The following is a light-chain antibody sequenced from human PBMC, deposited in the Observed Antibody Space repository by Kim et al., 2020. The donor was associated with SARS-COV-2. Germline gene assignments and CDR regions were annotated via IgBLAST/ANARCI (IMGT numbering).Light chain of an antibody. CDR3: SSYAGTNNLV. CDR1: SSDVGAYNY. V-gene: IGLV2-8*01. J-gene: IGLJ2*01. CDR2: EVT. Sequence: QSVLTQPPSASGSAGQSVTIFCTGTSSDVGAYNYVSWYQQHPGKAPKLMIYEVTKRPSGVPDRFSGSKSGNTASLTVSGLQTEDEADYYCSSYAGTNNLVFGGGTQLTVL.